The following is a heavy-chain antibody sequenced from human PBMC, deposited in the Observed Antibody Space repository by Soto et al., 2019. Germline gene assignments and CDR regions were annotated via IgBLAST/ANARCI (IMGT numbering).Heavy chain of an antibody. CDR2: INPNSGDT. V-gene: IGHV1-2*04. J-gene: IGHJ3*02. CDR3: ARDGGLTGDSRGAFDI. CDR1: GYTFTGYY. D-gene: IGHD7-27*01. Sequence: ASVKVSCKASGYTFTGYYMHWVRQAPGQGLEWMGWINPNSGDTNYAQKFQGWVTMTRDTSISKAYMELSRLRSDDTAVYYCARDGGLTGDSRGAFDIWGQGTMVTVSS.